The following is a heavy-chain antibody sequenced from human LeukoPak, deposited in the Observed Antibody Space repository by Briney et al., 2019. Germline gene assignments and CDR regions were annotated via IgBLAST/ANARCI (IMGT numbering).Heavy chain of an antibody. J-gene: IGHJ6*02. CDR1: GFTFSSYA. CDR3: AKDWHLVLGYYSGMDV. Sequence: GGSLRLSCAASGFTFSSYAMSWGRQAPGEGLEWVSAISGSGGSTYYADAVKGRFTISRDNSRNTLYLQMNSLRAEHTAVYYCAKDWHLVLGYYSGMDVWGQGTTVTVSS. D-gene: IGHD6-6*01. V-gene: IGHV3-23*01. CDR2: ISGSGGST.